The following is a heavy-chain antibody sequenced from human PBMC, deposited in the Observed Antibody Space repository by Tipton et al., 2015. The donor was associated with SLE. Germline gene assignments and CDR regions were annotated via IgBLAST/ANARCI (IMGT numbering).Heavy chain of an antibody. D-gene: IGHD3-10*01. V-gene: IGHV4-59*08. J-gene: IGHJ4*02. CDR3: ARLGYYYGSGSD. CDR1: GDSVSSYY. CDR2: IYYSGST. Sequence: GLVKPSDTLSLTCTVSGDSVSSYYWSWIRQPPGKGLEWIGYIYYSGSTNYNPSLKSRVTISVDTSKNQFSLKLSSVTAADTAVYYCARLGYYYGSGSDWGQGTLVTVSS.